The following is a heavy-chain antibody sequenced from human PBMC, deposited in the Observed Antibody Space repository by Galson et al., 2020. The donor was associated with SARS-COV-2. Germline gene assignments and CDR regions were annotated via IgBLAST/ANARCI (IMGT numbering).Heavy chain of an antibody. J-gene: IGHJ4*02. CDR1: GFTFSSYA. D-gene: IGHD5-18*01. V-gene: IGHV3-23*01. CDR3: ATWRRDSYGSLPIPETFDY. Sequence: GGSLRLSCAASGFTFSSYAMSWVRQAPGKGLEWVSAISGSGGSTYYADSVKGRFTISRDNSKNTLYLQMNSLRAEDTAVYYCATWRRDSYGSLPIPETFDYWGQGTLVTVSS. CDR2: ISGSGGST.